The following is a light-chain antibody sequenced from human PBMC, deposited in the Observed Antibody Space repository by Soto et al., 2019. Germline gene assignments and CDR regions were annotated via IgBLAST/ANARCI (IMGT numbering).Light chain of an antibody. Sequence: QSALTQPASVSGSPGQSITMSCTGTSSDVGGYNFVSWYQQHPGKPPKLIIYAVNNRPSGVSDRFSASKSGNTASLTISGLQAEDEADYYCSSYTVSTTLVLFGGGTKLTVL. CDR3: SSYTVSTTLVL. J-gene: IGLJ3*02. CDR1: SSDVGGYNF. CDR2: AVN. V-gene: IGLV2-14*01.